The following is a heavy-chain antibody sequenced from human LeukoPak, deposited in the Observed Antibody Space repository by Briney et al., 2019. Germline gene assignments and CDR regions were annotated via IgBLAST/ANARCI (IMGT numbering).Heavy chain of an antibody. D-gene: IGHD2-2*01. CDR1: GGSFSGYY. V-gene: IGHV4-34*01. J-gene: IGHJ6*02. CDR2: INHSGST. Sequence: SETLSLTCAVYGGSFSGYYWSWIRQPPGKGLEWIGEINHSGSTNYNPSLKSRVTISVDTSKNQFSLKLSSVTAADTAVYYCARGGSCSSTSCYRHYNYGMDVWGQGTTVTVSS. CDR3: ARGGSCSSTSCYRHYNYGMDV.